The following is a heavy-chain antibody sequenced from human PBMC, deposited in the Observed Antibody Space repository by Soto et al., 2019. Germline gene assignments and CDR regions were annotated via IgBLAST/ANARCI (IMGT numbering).Heavy chain of an antibody. J-gene: IGHJ5*02. CDR2: ISDTGTRT. D-gene: IGHD4-4*01. CDR3: AKSLDIHYKNWFDP. V-gene: IGHV3-23*01. CDR1: GFTFSSAA. Sequence: QILELGGSLVQPGGSLRLSCVAAGFTFSSAAMNWFRQAPGKGLEWVSIISDTGTRTHYADSVRGRFTISRDNSKNTLYLDMNSLRAEDTAVYYCAKSLDIHYKNWFDPWGQGTLVTVSS.